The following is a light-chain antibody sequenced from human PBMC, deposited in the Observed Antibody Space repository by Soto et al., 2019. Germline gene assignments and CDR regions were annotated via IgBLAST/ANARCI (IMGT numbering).Light chain of an antibody. J-gene: IGKJ1*01. CDR2: GPS. CDR3: QQFGASPLT. Sequence: EIGLKQSPGALSLSPGERATLSCRASQSVRSSFLAWYQQKPGQAPRLLFYGPSTRATGIPDRFTGSGSGTDFTLTISNLEPEDFALYYCQQFGASPLTFGQGTKVDIK. V-gene: IGKV3-20*01. CDR1: QSVRSSF.